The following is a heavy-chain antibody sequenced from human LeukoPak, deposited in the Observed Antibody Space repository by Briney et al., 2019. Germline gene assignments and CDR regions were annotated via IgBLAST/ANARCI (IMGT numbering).Heavy chain of an antibody. CDR3: ARTTVADDSTFDY. CDR2: ISSSSTYI. V-gene: IGHV3-21*01. J-gene: IGHJ4*02. CDR1: GLTFSSYS. Sequence: PGGSQRLSCAASGLTFSSYSINSARHAAGKGLEWDSSISSSSTYIYYADSVNGRFTISRDNANNSLYLQMNSLRAEDTAVYYCARTTVADDSTFDYWGQGALVTVSS. D-gene: IGHD4-23*01.